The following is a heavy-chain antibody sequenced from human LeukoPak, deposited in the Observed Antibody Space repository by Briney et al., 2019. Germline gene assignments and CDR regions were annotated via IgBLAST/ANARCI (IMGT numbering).Heavy chain of an antibody. CDR2: IWHDGSKT. CDR1: GFIFSRYD. J-gene: IGHJ4*02. D-gene: IGHD4-17*01. Sequence: PGTSLRLPWLSPGFIFSRYDMHWVCQAPGKGLEWVALIWHDGSKTHYADSVKGRFTISRDDSKSTLYVQMNSLRVEDTAVYYCARDPATVTSHFDYWGQGALVTVSS. V-gene: IGHV3-33*01. CDR3: ARDPATVTSHFDY.